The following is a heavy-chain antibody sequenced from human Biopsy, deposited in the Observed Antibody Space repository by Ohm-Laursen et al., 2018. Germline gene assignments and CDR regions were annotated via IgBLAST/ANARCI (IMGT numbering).Heavy chain of an antibody. D-gene: IGHD3-3*01. CDR3: ARDLYDFCGGCPFDP. V-gene: IGHV3-23*01. J-gene: IGHJ5*02. CDR1: GFYFSNYA. CDR2: INGSGGST. Sequence: SLRLSCTASGFYFSNYAMSWVRQAPGKGLECVSVINGSGGSTYYADPVKGRFTISRDNSKNTLYLQMNSLRAEDTAMYYCARDLYDFCGGCPFDPWGQGTLVTVSP.